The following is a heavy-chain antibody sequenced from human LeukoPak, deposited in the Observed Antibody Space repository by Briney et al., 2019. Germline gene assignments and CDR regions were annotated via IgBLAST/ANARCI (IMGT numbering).Heavy chain of an antibody. V-gene: IGHV4-4*07. D-gene: IGHD4-11*01. Sequence: SETLSLTCTVSGGSISSYYWSWIRQPAGKGLEWIGRIYTSGSTNYNPSLKSRVTMSVDTSKNQFSLKLSFVTAADTAVYYCAKERSSTVTTDAFDIWGQGTMVTVSS. CDR1: GGSISSYY. CDR3: AKERSSTVTTDAFDI. CDR2: IYTSGST. J-gene: IGHJ3*02.